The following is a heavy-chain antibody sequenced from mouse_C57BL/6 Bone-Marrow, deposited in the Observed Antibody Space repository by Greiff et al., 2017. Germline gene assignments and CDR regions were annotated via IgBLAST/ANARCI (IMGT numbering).Heavy chain of an antibody. D-gene: IGHD2-14*01. V-gene: IGHV1-37*01. CDR1: GYSFTDYF. CDR3: VRSYRSLGAMDY. J-gene: IGHJ4*01. Sequence: EVKLMESGPELVKPGASVKISCKASGYSFTDYFMNWVKQSHGKSLEWIGRINPYNGDTFYNQKFKGKATLTVDTSSTTVHMELLSLTSENSAVYYCVRSYRSLGAMDYWGQGTSVTVSP. CDR2: INPYNGDT.